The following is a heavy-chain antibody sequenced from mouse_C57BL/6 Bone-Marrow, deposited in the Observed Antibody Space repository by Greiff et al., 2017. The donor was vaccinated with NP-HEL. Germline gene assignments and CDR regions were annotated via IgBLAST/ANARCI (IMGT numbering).Heavy chain of an antibody. CDR3: ARYCYYGSSSFDY. CDR1: GYTFTSYT. D-gene: IGHD1-1*01. Sequence: VQLVESGAELARPGASVKMSCKASGYTFTSYTMHWVKQRPGQGLEWIGYINPSSGYTKYNQKFKDKATLTADKSSSTAYMQLSSLTSEDSAVYYCARYCYYGSSSFDYWGQGTTLTVSS. CDR2: INPSSGYT. J-gene: IGHJ2*01. V-gene: IGHV1-4*01.